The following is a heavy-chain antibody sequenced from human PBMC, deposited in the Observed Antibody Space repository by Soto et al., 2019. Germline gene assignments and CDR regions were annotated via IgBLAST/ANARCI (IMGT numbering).Heavy chain of an antibody. D-gene: IGHD3-10*01. CDR2: IIPIFGTA. CDR3: ASGAGTYYYGSGTYYYYGMDV. J-gene: IGHJ6*02. V-gene: IGHV1-69*01. CDR1: GGTFSSYA. Sequence: QVQLVQSGAEVKKPGSSVKVSCKASGGTFSSYAISWVRQAPGQGLEWMGGIIPIFGTANYAQKFQGRVTITADESTSTAYMELSSLRSEDTAVYYCASGAGTYYYGSGTYYYYGMDVWGQGTTVTVSS.